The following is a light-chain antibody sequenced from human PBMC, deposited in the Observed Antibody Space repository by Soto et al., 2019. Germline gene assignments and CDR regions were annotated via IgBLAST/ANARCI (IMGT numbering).Light chain of an antibody. V-gene: IGKV3-15*01. CDR3: QQYNNWPPFT. J-gene: IGKJ5*01. CDR1: QSVSSN. Sequence: EIGLTQSPATLSLSPGERATLSCRASQSVSSNLAWYQQKPGQTPRLLIYGASTRATGIPARFSGSGSGTEFTLTISSLQSEDFAVYYCQQYNNWPPFTFGQGTRLEI. CDR2: GAS.